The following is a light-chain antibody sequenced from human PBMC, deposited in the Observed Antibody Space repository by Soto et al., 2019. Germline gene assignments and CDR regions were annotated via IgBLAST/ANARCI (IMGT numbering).Light chain of an antibody. CDR2: GAS. V-gene: IGKV3-20*01. Sequence: EIGLTQSPGTLSLSPGERATLSCRASQSVSSSYLAWYQQKPCQAPRLLIYGASIRATGIPDRFSGSGSGTDFTLTISRLEPEDFAVYYCQQYGSSPLTFGGRTKVEIK. CDR3: QQYGSSPLT. CDR1: QSVSSSY. J-gene: IGKJ4*01.